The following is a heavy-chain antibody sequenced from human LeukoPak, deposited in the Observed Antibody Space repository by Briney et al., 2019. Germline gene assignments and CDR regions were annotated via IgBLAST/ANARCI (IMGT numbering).Heavy chain of an antibody. D-gene: IGHD3-3*01. CDR3: ARAPGVYDFWSGYPYYFDY. CDR2: IYHSGST. CDR1: GGSISSGGYS. V-gene: IGHV4-30-2*01. Sequence: SQTLSLTCAVSGGSISSGGYSWSWIRQPPGKGLEWIGYIYHSGSTYYNPSLKSRVTISVDRSKNQFSLKLSSVTAADTAVYYCARAPGVYDFWSGYPYYFDYWGQGTLVTVSS. J-gene: IGHJ4*02.